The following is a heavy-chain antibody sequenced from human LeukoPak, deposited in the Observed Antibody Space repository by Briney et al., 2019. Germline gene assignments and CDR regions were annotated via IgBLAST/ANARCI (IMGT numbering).Heavy chain of an antibody. CDR1: GGSISSYY. CDR3: ARDQHYDDSSGYYIWHHDAFDI. V-gene: IGHV4-4*07. J-gene: IGHJ3*02. D-gene: IGHD3-22*01. Sequence: NPSETLSLTCTVSGGSISSYYWSWIRQPAGKGLEWIGRIYTSGSTNYNPSLKSRVTMSVDTSKNQFSLKLSSVTAADTAVYYCARDQHYDDSSGYYIWHHDAFDIWGQGTMVTVAS. CDR2: IYTSGST.